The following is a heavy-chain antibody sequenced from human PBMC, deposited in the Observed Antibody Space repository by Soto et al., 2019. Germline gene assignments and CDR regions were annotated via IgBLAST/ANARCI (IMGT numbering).Heavy chain of an antibody. V-gene: IGHV4-4*01. D-gene: IGHD2-15*01. CDR2: IYQSGIT. CDR3: ARGFSFSDNSDNDRIYFYYGLNV. J-gene: IGHJ6*02. Sequence: LSLTFDVSGXSITTGHWWTWVRQSPGKGLEWIGEIYQSGITNYNPSLNSRLSISMDQSKNQFPLKLTSVTAADTALYFCARGFSFSDNSDNDRIYFYYGLNVWGQGTTVTVSS. CDR1: GXSITTGHW.